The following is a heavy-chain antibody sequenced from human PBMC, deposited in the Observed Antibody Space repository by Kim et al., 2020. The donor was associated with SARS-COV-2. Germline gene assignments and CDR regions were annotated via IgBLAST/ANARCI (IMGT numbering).Heavy chain of an antibody. CDR3: AKDLRLMTTVTHDVYGMDV. CDR2: ISWNSGSI. D-gene: IGHD4-17*01. V-gene: IGHV3-9*01. CDR1: GFTFGDYA. J-gene: IGHJ6*02. Sequence: GGSLRLSCAASGFTFGDYAMHWVRQAPGKGLEWVSGISWNSGSIGYADSVKGRFTISRDNAKNSLYLQMNSLRAEDTALYYCAKDLRLMTTVTHDVYGMDVWGQGTTVTVSS.